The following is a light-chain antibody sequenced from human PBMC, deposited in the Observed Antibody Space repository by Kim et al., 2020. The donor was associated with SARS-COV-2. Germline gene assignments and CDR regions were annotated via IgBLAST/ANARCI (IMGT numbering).Light chain of an antibody. CDR2: DVS. CDR1: SSDVGGYNY. V-gene: IGLV2-14*01. J-gene: IGLJ1*01. Sequence: QSALTQPASVSGSPGQSITISCTGTSSDVGGYNYVSWYQQHPGKAPKLVIYDVSKRPSGVSNRFSGSKSGNTASLTISGLQAEDEADYYCSSYTSSSTFVFGTGTKV. CDR3: SSYTSSSTFV.